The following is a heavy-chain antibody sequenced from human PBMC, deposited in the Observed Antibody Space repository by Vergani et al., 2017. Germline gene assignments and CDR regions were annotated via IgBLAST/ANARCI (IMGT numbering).Heavy chain of an antibody. CDR2: ISSSSSYT. J-gene: IGHJ6*02. CDR1: GFTFSDYY. V-gene: IGHV3-11*06. D-gene: IGHD2-2*01. CDR3: ARDPGGDIVVVPAPYGMDV. Sequence: QVQLVESGGGLVKPGGSLRLSCAASGFTFSDYYMSWIRQAPGKGLEWVSYISSSSSYTNYADSVKGRFTISRDNAKNSLYLQMNSLRAEDTAVYYCARDPGGDIVVVPAPYGMDVWGQGTTVTVSS.